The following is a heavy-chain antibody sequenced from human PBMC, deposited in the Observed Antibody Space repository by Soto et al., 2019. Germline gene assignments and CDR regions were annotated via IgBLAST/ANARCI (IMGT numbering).Heavy chain of an antibody. CDR2: ISAYNGNT. V-gene: IGHV1-18*01. CDR3: ARDAPPEDY. Sequence: QVRRCQSGVELKKLGPSVKVSCKPSGNTFTGYGISWVRETPGQGLQRMGGISAYNGNTNNAQKTQGRDTMTTDTSTSTAYMELRSLRSDDTAVYYCARDAPPEDYWGQGTLVTLSS. CDR1: GNTFTGYG. J-gene: IGHJ4*02.